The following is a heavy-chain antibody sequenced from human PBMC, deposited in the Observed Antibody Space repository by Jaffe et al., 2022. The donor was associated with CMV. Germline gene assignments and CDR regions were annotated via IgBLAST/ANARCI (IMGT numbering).Heavy chain of an antibody. Sequence: EVQLVESGGGLVQPGGSLRLSCAASGFTFSSYEMNWVRQAPGKGLEWVSYISSSGSTIYYADSVKGRFTISRDNAKNSLYLQMNSLRAEDTAVYYCAREGFDPRYCSGGSCYAFDIWGQGTMVTVSS. CDR2: ISSSGSTI. CDR1: GFTFSSYE. J-gene: IGHJ3*02. CDR3: AREGFDPRYCSGGSCYAFDI. V-gene: IGHV3-48*03. D-gene: IGHD2-15*01.